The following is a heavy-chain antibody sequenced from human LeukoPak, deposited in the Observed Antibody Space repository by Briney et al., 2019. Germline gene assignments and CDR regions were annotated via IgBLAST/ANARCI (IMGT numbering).Heavy chain of an antibody. CDR2: ISSSGSTI. D-gene: IGHD2-15*01. V-gene: IGHV3-11*04. CDR1: GFTFSDYY. J-gene: IGHJ3*02. CDR3: ASRRYCSGGSCYFRGAFDI. Sequence: GGSLRLSCAASGFTFSDYYMSWIRQAPGKGLEWVSYISSSGSTIYYADSVKSRFTISRDNAKNSLYLQMNSLRAEDTAVYYCASRRYCSGGSCYFRGAFDIWGQGTMVTVSS.